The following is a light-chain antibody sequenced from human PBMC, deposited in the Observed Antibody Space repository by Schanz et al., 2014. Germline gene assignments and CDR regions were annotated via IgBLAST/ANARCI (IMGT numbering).Light chain of an antibody. CDR3: HQRFPLT. CDR1: RSVSSY. CDR2: DAS. J-gene: IGKJ4*01. V-gene: IGKV3-11*01. Sequence: EIVLTQSPATLSLSPGERATLSCRASRSVSSYLAWYQQKPGQAPRLLIYDASNRATGIPARFSGSGSGTDFTLTISSLEPEDFAVYYCHQRFPLTFGGGTKVEIK.